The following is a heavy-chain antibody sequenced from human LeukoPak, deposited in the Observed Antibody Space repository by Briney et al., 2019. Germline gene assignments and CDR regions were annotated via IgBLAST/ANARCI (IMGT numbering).Heavy chain of an antibody. CDR3: ARHRDIVATYFDY. CDR2: IYTSGST. D-gene: IGHD5-12*01. J-gene: IGHJ4*02. Sequence: PSETLSLTCTVSGGSISSGSYYWSWIRQPAGKGLEWIGRIYTSGSTYYNPSLKSRVTISVDTSKNQFSLKPSSVTAADTAVYYCARHRDIVATYFDYWGQGTLVTVSS. CDR1: GGSISSGSYY. V-gene: IGHV4-61*02.